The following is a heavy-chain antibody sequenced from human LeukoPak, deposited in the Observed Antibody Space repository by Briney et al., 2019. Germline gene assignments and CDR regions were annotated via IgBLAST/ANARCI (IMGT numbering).Heavy chain of an antibody. V-gene: IGHV3-30-3*01. J-gene: IGHJ4*02. D-gene: IGHD1-26*01. CDR2: ISYDGSNK. Sequence: PGGSLRLSCAASGFTFSSYAMHWVRQAPGKGLEWVAVISYDGSNKYYADSVKGRFTISRDNSKNTLYLQMNSLRAEDTAVYYCAKGGHYSRFDYWGQGTLVTVSS. CDR1: GFTFSSYA. CDR3: AKGGHYSRFDY.